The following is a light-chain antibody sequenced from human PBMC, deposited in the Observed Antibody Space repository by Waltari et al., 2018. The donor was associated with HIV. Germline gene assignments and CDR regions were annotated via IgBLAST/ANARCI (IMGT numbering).Light chain of an antibody. J-gene: IGLJ3*02. V-gene: IGLV1-44*01. Sequence: QSVLTQPPSASGAPGQRVTISCPGSNSNIGMYNVNWYHQLPGPAPTPLIYSSDQRPSGVPDRFSGSKSGTSASLAITGLQSEDEADYYCAAWDDSVDGPWVFGGGTRLTVL. CDR2: SSD. CDR3: AAWDDSVDGPWV. CDR1: NSNIGMYN.